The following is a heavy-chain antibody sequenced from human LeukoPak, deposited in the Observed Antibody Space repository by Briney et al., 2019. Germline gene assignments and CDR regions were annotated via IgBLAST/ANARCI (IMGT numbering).Heavy chain of an antibody. D-gene: IGHD6-13*01. Sequence: ASVTVSFTASGYTFTSYGISWVRQAPGQGLEWMGWISAYNGNTNYAQKLQGRVTMTTDTSTSTAYMELRSLGSDDTAVYYCARGFSLSFKHQLVSVGTYYFDYWGQGTLVTVSS. CDR2: ISAYNGNT. V-gene: IGHV1-18*01. J-gene: IGHJ4*02. CDR1: GYTFTSYG. CDR3: ARGFSLSFKHQLVSVGTYYFDY.